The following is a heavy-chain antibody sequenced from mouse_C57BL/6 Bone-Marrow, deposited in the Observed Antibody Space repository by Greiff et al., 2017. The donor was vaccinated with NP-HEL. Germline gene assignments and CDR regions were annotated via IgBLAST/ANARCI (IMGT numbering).Heavy chain of an antibody. Sequence: EVQGVESGGGLVKPGASLKLSCAASGFTFSDYGMHWVRQAPEKGLEWIAYISRGSSTIYYADTVKGRFTISRDNATNTLFLQMTSLRSEDTAMYYCATPITTVGAKGFAYGGQGTLVTVSA. J-gene: IGHJ3*01. D-gene: IGHD1-1*01. CDR2: ISRGSSTI. CDR1: GFTFSDYG. V-gene: IGHV5-17*01. CDR3: ATPITTVGAKGFAY.